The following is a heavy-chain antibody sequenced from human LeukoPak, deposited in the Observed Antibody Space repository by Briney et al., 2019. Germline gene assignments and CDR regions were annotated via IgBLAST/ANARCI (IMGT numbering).Heavy chain of an antibody. CDR1: GFTFSSYA. D-gene: IGHD6-19*01. CDR2: ISGSGGST. V-gene: IGHV3-23*01. J-gene: IGHJ4*02. CDR3: AKYFTVDGSTGYFDY. Sequence: QTGGSLRLSCAASGFTFSSYAMSWVRQAPGKGLEWVSAISGSGGSTYYADSVKGRFTISRDNSKNTLYLQMNSLRAEDTAVYYCAKYFTVDGSTGYFDYWGQGTLVTVSS.